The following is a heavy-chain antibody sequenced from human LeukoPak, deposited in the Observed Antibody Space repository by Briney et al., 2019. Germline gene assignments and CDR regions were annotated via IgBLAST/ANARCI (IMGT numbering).Heavy chain of an antibody. V-gene: IGHV3-7*03. D-gene: IGHD2-15*01. CDR2: IKQDGSEK. CDR3: AKNGDRGAYCSGGSCYPYYYYYMDV. Sequence: GGSLRLSCAASGFTFSSYWMSWVRQAPGKGLEWVANIKQDGSEKYYVDSVKGRFTISRDNSKNTLYLQMNSLRAEDTAVYYCAKNGDRGAYCSGGSCYPYYYYYMDVWGKGTTVTISS. J-gene: IGHJ6*03. CDR1: GFTFSSYW.